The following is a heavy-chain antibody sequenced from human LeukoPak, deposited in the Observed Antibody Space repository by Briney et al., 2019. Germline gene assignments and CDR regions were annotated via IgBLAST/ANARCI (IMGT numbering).Heavy chain of an antibody. J-gene: IGHJ4*02. Sequence: GGSLRLSCAASGITFSSYGMNWVRQAPGKGLEWVAVISYDGSNQYYADSVKGRFTISRDNSKNTLYLQMNSLRAEDTAVYYCAKDALDYGGAFGSRGQGTLVTVSS. CDR3: AKDALDYGGAFGS. CDR2: ISYDGSNQ. V-gene: IGHV3-30*18. D-gene: IGHD4-17*01. CDR1: GITFSSYG.